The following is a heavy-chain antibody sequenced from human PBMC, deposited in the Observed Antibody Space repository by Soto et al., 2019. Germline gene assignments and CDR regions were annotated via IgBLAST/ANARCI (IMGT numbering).Heavy chain of an antibody. J-gene: IGHJ6*02. CDR1: GGSFSIYA. Sequence: ASVKVSCKASGGSFSIYAFSWVRQAPGQGLEWIGGTIPIIISTRYAQKFQGRVTITADAGTRTAYMELSGLKPGETAVYYCARDRSDITGKTRNIYAMEAWGQGTTVTVSS. CDR2: TIPIIIST. V-gene: IGHV1-69*13. D-gene: IGHD2-15*01. CDR3: ARDRSDITGKTRNIYAMEA.